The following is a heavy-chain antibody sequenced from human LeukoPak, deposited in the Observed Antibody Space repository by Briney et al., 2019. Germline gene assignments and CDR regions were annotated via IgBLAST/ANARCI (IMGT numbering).Heavy chain of an antibody. Sequence: GGSLRLSCAAPGFTFDDYAIHWVRQAPGKGLEWVSLISGDGGSTFYADSVKGRFTISRDNSKNSLYLQMSSLRSEDTALYYCARESDSSGWYDSWGQGTLVTVSS. CDR1: GFTFDDYA. J-gene: IGHJ5*01. CDR3: ARESDSSGWYDS. CDR2: ISGDGGST. V-gene: IGHV3-43*02. D-gene: IGHD3-22*01.